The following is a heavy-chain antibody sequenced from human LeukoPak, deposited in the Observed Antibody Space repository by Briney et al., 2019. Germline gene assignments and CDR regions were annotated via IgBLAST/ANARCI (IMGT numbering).Heavy chain of an antibody. CDR3: AKVRYFGPSAFDI. CDR1: GFIFSSSW. J-gene: IGHJ3*02. D-gene: IGHD3-9*01. V-gene: IGHV3-74*01. CDR2: INSDGSST. Sequence: GGSLRLSCAASGFIFSSSWMYWVRQAPGKGLVWASHINSDGSSTTYADSVKGRFTISRDNAKNTLYLQMNSLRVEDTAVYYCAKVRYFGPSAFDIWGQGTMVTVSS.